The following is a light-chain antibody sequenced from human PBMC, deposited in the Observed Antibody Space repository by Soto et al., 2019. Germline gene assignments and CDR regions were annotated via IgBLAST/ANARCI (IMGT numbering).Light chain of an antibody. CDR3: LQDYNYPYT. CDR1: QSISSW. Sequence: DIQMTQSPSTLSASVGDRVTITCRASQSISSWLAWYQQKPGKAPKLLIYDASSLESGVPSRFSGSGSGTDFTLTINSLQPEDFATYYCLQDYNYPYTFGQGTKVDIK. CDR2: DAS. V-gene: IGKV1-5*01. J-gene: IGKJ2*01.